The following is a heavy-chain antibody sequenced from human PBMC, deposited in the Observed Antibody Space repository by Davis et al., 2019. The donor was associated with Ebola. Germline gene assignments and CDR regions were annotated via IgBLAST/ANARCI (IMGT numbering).Heavy chain of an antibody. V-gene: IGHV4-39*01. Sequence: SETLSLTCTVSGGSISSYYWSWIRQPPGKGLEWIASIYYSGNTYYNPSLKSRVSMSVDTSKNQFSLRLSSVTAADTAVYYCARHAPHSGGWYLAWLDPWGQGTLVTVSS. CDR3: ARHAPHSGGWYLAWLDP. D-gene: IGHD6-19*01. CDR1: GGSISSYY. J-gene: IGHJ5*02. CDR2: IYYSGNT.